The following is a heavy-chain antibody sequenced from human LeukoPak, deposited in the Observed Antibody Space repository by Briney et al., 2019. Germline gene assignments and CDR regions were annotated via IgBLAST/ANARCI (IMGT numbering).Heavy chain of an antibody. Sequence: GGSLRLSCAASGFTFASYAMSWVRQAPGKGLEWVSSISSSSSYIYYADSVKGRFTISRDNAKNSLYLQMNSLRAEDTAVYYCARDRPEKGRYCSGGSCKDAFDIWGQGTMVTVSS. V-gene: IGHV3-21*01. CDR2: ISSSSSYI. D-gene: IGHD2-15*01. J-gene: IGHJ3*02. CDR1: GFTFASYA. CDR3: ARDRPEKGRYCSGGSCKDAFDI.